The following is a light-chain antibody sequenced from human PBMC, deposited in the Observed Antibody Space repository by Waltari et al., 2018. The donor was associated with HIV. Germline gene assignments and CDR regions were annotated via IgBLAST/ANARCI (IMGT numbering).Light chain of an antibody. CDR3: CSYAGSSTFV. V-gene: IGLV2-23*02. Sequence: QSALTQPASVSGSPGQSLTFSCTGTSSSVGNYNYVSWYKQHPGQAPKLMIYDVSKRPSGVSNRFSGSKSGNTASLTISGLQAEDEADYYCCSYAGSSTFVFGTGTKVTVL. CDR1: SSSVGNYNY. J-gene: IGLJ1*01. CDR2: DVS.